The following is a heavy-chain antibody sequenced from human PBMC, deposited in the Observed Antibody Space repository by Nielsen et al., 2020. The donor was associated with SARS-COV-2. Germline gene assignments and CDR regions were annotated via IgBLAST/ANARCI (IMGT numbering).Heavy chain of an antibody. V-gene: IGHV3-30*04. Sequence: LKISCAASGFTFSSYAMHWVRQAPGKGLEWVAVISYDGSNKYYADSVKGRFTISRDNSKNTLYLQMNSLRAEDTAVYYCASLAAAGLDYWGQGTLVTVSS. D-gene: IGHD6-13*01. CDR1: GFTFSSYA. CDR3: ASLAAAGLDY. CDR2: ISYDGSNK. J-gene: IGHJ4*02.